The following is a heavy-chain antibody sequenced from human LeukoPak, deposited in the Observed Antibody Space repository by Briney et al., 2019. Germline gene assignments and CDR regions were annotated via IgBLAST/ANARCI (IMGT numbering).Heavy chain of an antibody. CDR3: ARDPAVAARPEYYYGMDV. J-gene: IGHJ6*02. D-gene: IGHD6-6*01. V-gene: IGHV1-69*01. CDR2: IIPIFGTA. CDR1: GGTFSSYA. Sequence: SVTVSCTASGGTFSSYAISWVRQAPGQGLEWMGGIIPIFGTANYAQKFQGRVTITADESTSTAYMELSSLRSEDTAVYYCARDPAVAARPEYYYGMDVWGQGTTVTVSS.